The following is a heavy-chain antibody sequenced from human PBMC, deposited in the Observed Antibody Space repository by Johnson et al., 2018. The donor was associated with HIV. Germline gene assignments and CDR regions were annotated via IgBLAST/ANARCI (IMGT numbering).Heavy chain of an antibody. CDR3: TTGDTYYYDSSGYYGDAFDI. CDR2: IKSKTDGGTT. D-gene: IGHD3-22*01. J-gene: IGHJ3*02. CDR1: GFTFSNAW. Sequence: VQLVESGGGLVKPGGSLRLSCAASGFTFSNAWMSWVRQAPGKGLEWVGRIKSKTDGGTTDYAAPVKGRLPISRYDSKNTLYLQMNSLKTEDTAVYYCTTGDTYYYDSSGYYGDAFDIWGQGTMVTVSS. V-gene: IGHV3-15*01.